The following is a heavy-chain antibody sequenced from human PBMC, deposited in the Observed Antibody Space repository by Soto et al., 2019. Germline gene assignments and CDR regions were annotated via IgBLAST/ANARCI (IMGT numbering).Heavy chain of an antibody. V-gene: IGHV4-59*08. J-gene: IGHJ4*02. CDR2: VSDIAST. Sequence: PSETLCLTCTVSGGTISTFYWTWVRQPPGKGLEWIGYVSDIASTHYNPSLNNRVTISVDTSKNQFSLKLISVTAADTAVYYCATSQYSSTFYLQYWGQGSLVTVSS. CDR1: GGTISTFY. CDR3: ATSQYSSTFYLQY. D-gene: IGHD6-13*01.